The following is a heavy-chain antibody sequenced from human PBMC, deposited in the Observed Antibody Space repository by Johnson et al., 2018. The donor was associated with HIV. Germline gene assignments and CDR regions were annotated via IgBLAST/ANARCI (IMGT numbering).Heavy chain of an antibody. CDR1: GVNFRPYP. V-gene: IGHV3-23*04. Sequence: VQLVESGGGLVQPGGSLKLSCAASGVNFRPYPMTWVRQAPGKGLEWVSAISGSGGSKYYADSVKGRFTISRDSSKNTLYLQMNSLRAEDTAVYYCVRVELGAFDIWGQGTMVTVSS. J-gene: IGHJ3*02. D-gene: IGHD1-7*01. CDR3: VRVELGAFDI. CDR2: ISGSGGSK.